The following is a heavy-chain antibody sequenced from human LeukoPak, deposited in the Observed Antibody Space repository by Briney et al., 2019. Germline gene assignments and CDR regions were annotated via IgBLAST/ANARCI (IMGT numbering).Heavy chain of an antibody. CDR2: ISTYNGNT. Sequence: ASVKVSCKASGGTFSSYAISWVRQAPGQGLEWMGWISTYNGNTNYAQKLQGRVTMTTDTSTSTAYMELRSLRSDDTAVYYCARDLHRVVVRGVPHYYYYMDVWGKGPTVTISS. CDR1: GGTFSSYA. V-gene: IGHV1-18*01. D-gene: IGHD3-10*01. J-gene: IGHJ6*03. CDR3: ARDLHRVVVRGVPHYYYYMDV.